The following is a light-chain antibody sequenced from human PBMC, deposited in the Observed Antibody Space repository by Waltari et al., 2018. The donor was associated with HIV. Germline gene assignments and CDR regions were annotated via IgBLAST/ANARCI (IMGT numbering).Light chain of an antibody. CDR3: QAWDSSTGV. CDR2: QDS. Sequence: SSELTQPPSVSVSPGQTASITCSGDNMGNTYVCWYQQKAGQSPVLVIYQDSKRPSGIPERFSGSNSENTATLTISGTQAMDEADYYCQAWDSSTGVFGTGTKVTVL. J-gene: IGLJ1*01. V-gene: IGLV3-1*01. CDR1: NMGNTY.